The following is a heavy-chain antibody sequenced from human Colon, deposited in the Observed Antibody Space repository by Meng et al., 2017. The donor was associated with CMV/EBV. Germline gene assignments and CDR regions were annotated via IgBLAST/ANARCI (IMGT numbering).Heavy chain of an antibody. CDR3: ARRHFTGWYYLDS. J-gene: IGHJ4*02. D-gene: IGHD3-9*01. V-gene: IGHV6-1*01. Sequence: LRLSCAISGDSVSRDTVGWNWIRKSPSRGLEWLGRTYYRSRWLVDYAPSVRSRIRIDADTSKNEVSLRLESVTPEDTAVYYCARRHFTGWYYLDSWGQGTLVTVSS. CDR2: TYYRSRWLV. CDR1: GDSVSRDTVG.